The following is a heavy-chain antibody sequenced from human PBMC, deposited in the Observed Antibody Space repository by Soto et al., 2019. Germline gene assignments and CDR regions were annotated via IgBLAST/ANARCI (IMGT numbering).Heavy chain of an antibody. CDR2: ISSSSSYI. CDR3: ARDPPSSWYDLGWFDP. Sequence: GGSLRLSCAASGFTFSSYSMNWVRQAPGKGLEWVSSISSSSSYIYYADSVKGRFTISRDNAKNSLYLQMNSLRAEDTAVYYCARDPPSSWYDLGWFDPWGQGTLVTVSS. CDR1: GFTFSSYS. V-gene: IGHV3-21*01. J-gene: IGHJ5*02. D-gene: IGHD6-13*01.